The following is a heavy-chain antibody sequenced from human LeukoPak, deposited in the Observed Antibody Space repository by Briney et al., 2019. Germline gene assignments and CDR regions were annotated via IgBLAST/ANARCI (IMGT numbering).Heavy chain of an antibody. Sequence: GASVKVSCKASGYTFTGYYMHWVRQAPGQGLEGMGRINPNSGGTNYAQKFQGRVTMTRDTSISTAHMELSRLRSDDTAVYYCARVTNPYEALPKFDYWGQGTLVTVSS. V-gene: IGHV1-2*06. CDR3: ARVTNPYEALPKFDY. CDR2: INPNSGGT. CDR1: GYTFTGYY. D-gene: IGHD3-3*01. J-gene: IGHJ4*02.